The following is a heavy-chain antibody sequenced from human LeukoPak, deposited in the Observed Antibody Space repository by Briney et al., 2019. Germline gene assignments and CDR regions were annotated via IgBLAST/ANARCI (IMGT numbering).Heavy chain of an antibody. D-gene: IGHD5-18*01. V-gene: IGHV4-30-2*01. Sequence: SETLSLTCAVSGGSISSGGYSWSWIRQPPGKGLEWIGYIYHSGSTYYNPSLRSRVTISVDRSKNQFSLKLSSVTAADTAVYYCARGPPNTAIVWYFDYWGQGTLVTVSS. J-gene: IGHJ4*02. CDR3: ARGPPNTAIVWYFDY. CDR2: IYHSGST. CDR1: GGSISSGGYS.